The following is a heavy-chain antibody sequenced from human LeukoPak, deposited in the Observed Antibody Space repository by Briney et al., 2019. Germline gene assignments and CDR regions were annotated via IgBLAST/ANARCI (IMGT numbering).Heavy chain of an antibody. CDR3: TKELHVAVAVADYYYFYMDV. V-gene: IGHV3-23*01. Sequence: GGSLRLSCATSGFAFSSFAMGWVRQSPGKGLEWLSTINGGGNTTFYADSVKGRFTISRDNSKNTLYLHMDSLRPDDTAIYYCTKELHVAVAVADYYYFYMDVWGRGTAVTVSS. CDR1: GFAFSSFA. D-gene: IGHD6-19*01. CDR2: INGGGNTT. J-gene: IGHJ6*03.